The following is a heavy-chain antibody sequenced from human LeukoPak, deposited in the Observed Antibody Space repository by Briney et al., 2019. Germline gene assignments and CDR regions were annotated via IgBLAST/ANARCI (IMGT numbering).Heavy chain of an antibody. CDR2: INHSGNT. J-gene: IGHJ5*02. D-gene: IGHD3-9*01. CDR1: GEFFGGSY. V-gene: IGHV4-34*01. Sequence: PETLSLTCTVHGEFFGGSYWNWIRQSPGKGLEWIGEINHSGNTNYNPSLKSRVTISVDTSQKQFSLRLSSVTAADTAVYYCARQGPSYYDILTGYRNNWFDPWGQGTLVTVSS. CDR3: ARQGPSYYDILTGYRNNWFDP.